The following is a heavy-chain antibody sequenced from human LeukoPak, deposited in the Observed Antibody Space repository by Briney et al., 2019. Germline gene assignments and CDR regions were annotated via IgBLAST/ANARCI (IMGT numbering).Heavy chain of an antibody. Sequence: GGSLGLSCAASGFTFSSFWMNWVRQAPGKGLEWVANINQDGSETFYVDSVKGRFTIFRGNTDNSVYLQMNSLRAEDTAVYFCARDHTVAGIVFDSWGQGALVTVSS. CDR3: ARDHTVAGIVFDS. CDR1: GFTFSSFW. D-gene: IGHD6-19*01. J-gene: IGHJ4*02. V-gene: IGHV3-7*01. CDR2: INQDGSET.